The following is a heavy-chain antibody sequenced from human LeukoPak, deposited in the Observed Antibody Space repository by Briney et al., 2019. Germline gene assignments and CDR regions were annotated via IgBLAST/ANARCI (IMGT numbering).Heavy chain of an antibody. J-gene: IGHJ6*04. CDR2: IKEDGSDK. D-gene: IGHD3-3*01. V-gene: IGHV3-7*01. Sequence: GGSLRLSCLASGFTFSDSWMTWVRQAPGRGLEWVANIKEDGSDKQYVDSVRGRFTISRDNAKNSVSLQMDGLRAEDTAVYHCVRESDVWSGPGIGRPLDVWGKGTTVTVSS. CDR3: VRESDVWSGPGIGRPLDV. CDR1: GFTFSDSW.